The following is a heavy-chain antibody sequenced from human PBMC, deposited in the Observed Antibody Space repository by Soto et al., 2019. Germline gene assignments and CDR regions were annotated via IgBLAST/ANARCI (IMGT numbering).Heavy chain of an antibody. J-gene: IGHJ4*02. V-gene: IGHV3-23*01. Sequence: GGSLRLSCAASGFTFSSYSMSWVRQAPGKGLEWVSAISGSGCSTYYADSVKGRFTISRDNSKNTLYLQMNSLRAEDTAVYYCANASGYSYGFPDYWGQGTLVTVSS. CDR3: ANASGYSYGFPDY. CDR2: ISGSGCST. D-gene: IGHD5-18*01. CDR1: GFTFSSYS.